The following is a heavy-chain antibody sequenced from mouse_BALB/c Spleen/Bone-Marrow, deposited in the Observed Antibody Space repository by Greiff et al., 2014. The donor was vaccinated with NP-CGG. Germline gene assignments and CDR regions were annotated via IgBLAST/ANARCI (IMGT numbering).Heavy chain of an antibody. CDR2: FYAGDGDT. J-gene: IGHJ2*01. V-gene: IGHV1-80*01. Sequence: QVQLQQSRAELVRPGTSVKISCKASGYAFSSYWMNWVKQRHGQGLEWIGQFYAGDGDTNYNGRFKGKATLTADKSSSTAYMQLSSPTSGDSAVSFCARIRDYMSDGAFDYRGPGATPPVS. CDR3: ARIRDYMSDGAFDY. D-gene: IGHD2-14*01. CDR1: GYAFSSYW.